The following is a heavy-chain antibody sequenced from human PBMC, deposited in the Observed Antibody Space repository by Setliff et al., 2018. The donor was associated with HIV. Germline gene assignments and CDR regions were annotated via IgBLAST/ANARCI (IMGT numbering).Heavy chain of an antibody. CDR3: VGGFWSGPLFDP. CDR1: GDSIRSRSFY. Sequence: SCTVSGDSIRSRSFYWGWIRQPPGTGLEWIGSIYYFGATYYNPSLKSRASISLDTSENQFSLKLYSVTAADTAVYYCVGGFWSGPLFDPWGRGTLVTVSS. CDR2: IYYFGAT. V-gene: IGHV4-39*01. D-gene: IGHD3-3*01. J-gene: IGHJ5*01.